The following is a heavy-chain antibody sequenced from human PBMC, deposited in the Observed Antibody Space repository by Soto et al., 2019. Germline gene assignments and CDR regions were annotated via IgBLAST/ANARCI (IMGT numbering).Heavy chain of an antibody. CDR2: INPNSGGT. J-gene: IGHJ4*02. CDR3: AIYCSGGSCYSYFDY. CDR1: GYTFTGYY. Sequence: QVQLVQSGAEVKKPGASVKVSCKASGYTFTGYYMHWVRQAPGQGLEWMGWINPNSGGTNYAQKFQGRVTMTRDTSISTAYMELSRLRSDETAVYYCAIYCSGGSCYSYFDYWGQGTLVTVSS. V-gene: IGHV1-2*02. D-gene: IGHD2-15*01.